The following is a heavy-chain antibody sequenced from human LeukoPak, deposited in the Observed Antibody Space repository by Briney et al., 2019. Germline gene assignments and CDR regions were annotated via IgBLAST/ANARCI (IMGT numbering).Heavy chain of an antibody. CDR1: GFTFSSYG. CDR2: IWYDGSNK. V-gene: IGHV3-33*06. J-gene: IGHJ5*02. CDR3: AKAGIFGLLDRHNWFDP. Sequence: GRSLRLSCAASGFTFSSYGMHWVRQAPGKGLEWVAVIWYDGSNKYYADSVKGRFTISRDNSKNTLYLQMNSLRAEDTAVYYCAKAGIFGLLDRHNWFDPWGQGTLVTVSS. D-gene: IGHD2-2*02.